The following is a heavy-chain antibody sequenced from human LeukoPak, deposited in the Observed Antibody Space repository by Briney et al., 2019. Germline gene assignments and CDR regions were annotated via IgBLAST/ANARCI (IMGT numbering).Heavy chain of an antibody. Sequence: PSETLSLTCTVSGGSISSYYWSWIRQPAGKGLEWIGRIYTSWSTNYNPSLKSRVTMSVDTSKNQFSLKLSSVTAADTAVYYCARELGYDFWSGYSYNWFDPWGQGTLVTVSS. D-gene: IGHD3-3*01. CDR3: ARELGYDFWSGYSYNWFDP. V-gene: IGHV4-4*07. J-gene: IGHJ5*02. CDR2: IYTSWST. CDR1: GGSISSYY.